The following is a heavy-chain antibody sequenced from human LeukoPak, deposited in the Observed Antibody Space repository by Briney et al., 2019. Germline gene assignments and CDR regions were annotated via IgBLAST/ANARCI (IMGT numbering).Heavy chain of an antibody. CDR3: ARGRSGRWLQFGGGMDV. V-gene: IGHV4-59*12. Sequence: SETLSLTCTVSGGSINNYYWSWIRQPPGRGLEWIGCLSNIGTTEYNPSLKSRVTISVDTSKNQFSLKLSSVTAADTAVYYCARGRSGRWLQFGGGMDVWGQGTTVIVSS. CDR1: GGSINNYY. J-gene: IGHJ6*02. D-gene: IGHD5-24*01. CDR2: LSNIGTT.